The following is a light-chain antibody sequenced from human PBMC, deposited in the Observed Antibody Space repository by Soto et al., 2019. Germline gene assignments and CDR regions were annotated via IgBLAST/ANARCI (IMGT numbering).Light chain of an antibody. Sequence: EIVLTQSPGTLSLSPGEGATLSCRASQSVSSYLAWYQQRPGQAPRLVIFAASSRATGIPDRFSGSGSRTDFTLTITRLEPEDSAVYYCQQYDSPPISFGQGTRLEI. CDR3: QQYDSPPIS. V-gene: IGKV3-20*01. CDR2: AAS. J-gene: IGKJ5*01. CDR1: QSVSSY.